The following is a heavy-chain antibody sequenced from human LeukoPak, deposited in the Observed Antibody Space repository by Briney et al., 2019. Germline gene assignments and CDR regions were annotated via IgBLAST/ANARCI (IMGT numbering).Heavy chain of an antibody. CDR3: ARDPYDSSGYLDN. Sequence: PSETLSLTCTVSGGSISSGGYYWSWIRQPPGKGLEWIGYIYHSGSTYYNPSLKSRVTISVDRSKNQFSLKLSSVTAADTAVYYCARDPYDSSGYLDNWGQGTLVTVSS. CDR2: IYHSGST. J-gene: IGHJ4*02. CDR1: GGSISSGGYY. D-gene: IGHD3-22*01. V-gene: IGHV4-30-2*01.